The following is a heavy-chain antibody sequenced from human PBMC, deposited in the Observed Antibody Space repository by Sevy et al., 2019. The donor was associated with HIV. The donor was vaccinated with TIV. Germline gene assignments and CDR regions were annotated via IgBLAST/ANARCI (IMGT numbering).Heavy chain of an antibody. Sequence: GGSLRLSCTASGFTFGDYAMSWFRQAPGKGLEWVGFIRSKAYGGTTEYAASVKGRFTISRDDSKSIAYLQMNSLKTEDTAMYYCTRAIFGVVIIHWFDPWGQGTLVTVSS. CDR2: IRSKAYGGTT. CDR1: GFTFGDYA. D-gene: IGHD3-3*01. V-gene: IGHV3-49*03. J-gene: IGHJ5*02. CDR3: TRAIFGVVIIHWFDP.